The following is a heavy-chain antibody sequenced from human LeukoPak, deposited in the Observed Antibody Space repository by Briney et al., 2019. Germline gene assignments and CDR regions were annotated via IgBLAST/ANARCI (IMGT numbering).Heavy chain of an antibody. V-gene: IGHV1-69*13. D-gene: IGHD5-18*01. CDR1: GGTFSSYA. CDR3: AREGYTYSGEEYYFDY. CDR2: ITPIFGTA. Sequence: ASVKASCKASGGTFSSYAISWVRQAPGQGLEWMGGITPIFGTANYAQKFQGRVTITADESTSTAYMELSSLRSEDTAVYYCAREGYTYSGEEYYFDYWGQGTLVTVSS. J-gene: IGHJ4*02.